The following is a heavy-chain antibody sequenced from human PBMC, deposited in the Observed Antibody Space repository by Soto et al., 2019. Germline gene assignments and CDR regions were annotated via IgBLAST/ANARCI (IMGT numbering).Heavy chain of an antibody. J-gene: IGHJ6*02. CDR3: AGAVLIRTMDV. CDR1: GGSISSSHW. Sequence: QVQLQESGPRLVKPSGTLSLICAVSGGSISSSHWWTWVRQPPGKGLEWIGEIHHGGSTNYNPSLKSRVIMSLDKSKRSFSLKLTSVTAADTAVYYCAGAVLIRTMDVWGHGTAVAVSS. V-gene: IGHV4-4*02. D-gene: IGHD3-22*01. CDR2: IHHGGST.